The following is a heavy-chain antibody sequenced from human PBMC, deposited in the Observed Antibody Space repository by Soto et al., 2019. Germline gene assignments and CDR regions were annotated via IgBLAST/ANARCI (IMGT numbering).Heavy chain of an antibody. Sequence: GGSLRLSCAASGFTFSSYAMNWVRQAPGKGLEWVAGIFPGGSTYYANSVKGRFTISRDHSQSSVFLQMDSLRAEDTALYYCAKDRDDIGMVDAFEIWGQGTMVTVSS. CDR1: GFTFSSYA. D-gene: IGHD2-15*01. CDR2: IFPGGST. CDR3: AKDRDDIGMVDAFEI. V-gene: IGHV3-23*03. J-gene: IGHJ3*02.